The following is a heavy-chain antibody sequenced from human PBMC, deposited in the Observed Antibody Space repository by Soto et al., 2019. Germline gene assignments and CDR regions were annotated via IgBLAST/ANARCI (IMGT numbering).Heavy chain of an antibody. CDR3: ARHDGIVVVPAATIRRYGMDV. D-gene: IGHD2-2*01. J-gene: IGHJ6*02. CDR1: GGSISSSSYY. CDR2: IYYSGST. V-gene: IGHV4-39*01. Sequence: SETLSLTCTVSGGSISSSSYYWGWIRQPPGKGLEWIGSIYYSGSTYYNPSLKSRVTISVDTSKNQFSLKLSSVTAADTAVYYCARHDGIVVVPAATIRRYGMDVWGQGTTVTVSS.